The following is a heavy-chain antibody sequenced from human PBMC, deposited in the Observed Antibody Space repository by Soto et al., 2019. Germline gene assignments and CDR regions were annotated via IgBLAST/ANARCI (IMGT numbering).Heavy chain of an antibody. V-gene: IGHV3-21*01. CDR3: ARDQVGPLYYYYYGMDV. Sequence: PGGSLRLSCAASGFSFSTYSMNWARQAPGKGLEWVSSITSASTYIYYTDSVKGRFTISRDNAKNSLYLQMNSLRAEDTAVYYCARDQVGPLYYYYYGMDVWGQGTTVTVS. CDR1: GFSFSTYS. CDR2: ITSASTYI. J-gene: IGHJ6*02. D-gene: IGHD1-26*01.